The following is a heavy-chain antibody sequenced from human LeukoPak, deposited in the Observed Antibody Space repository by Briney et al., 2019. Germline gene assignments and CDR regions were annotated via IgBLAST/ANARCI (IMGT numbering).Heavy chain of an antibody. CDR1: GGSISGDTYY. D-gene: IGHD4-17*01. J-gene: IGHJ5*02. CDR3: AKPTGSKGWFGT. CDR2: IYSGGTT. Sequence: SETLSLTCTVSGGSISGDTYYWGWVRQPPGKGLEWIGTIYSGGTTHYNPSLKSRVIMSVDASKNQISLRLTSASATDTAMYYCAKPTGSKGWFGTWGQGTLVTVSS. V-gene: IGHV4-39*01.